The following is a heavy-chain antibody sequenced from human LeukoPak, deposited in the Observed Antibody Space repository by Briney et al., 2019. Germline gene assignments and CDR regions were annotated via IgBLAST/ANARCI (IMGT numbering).Heavy chain of an antibody. J-gene: IGHJ3*02. D-gene: IGHD3-10*01. CDR3: ALKAGLPAFDI. CDR1: GFTFSSYA. CDR2: ISYDGSNK. Sequence: GRSLRLSCAASGFTFSSYAMHWVRQAPGKGLEWVAVISYDGSNKYYADSVKGRFTISRDNSKDTLYLQMNSLRAEDTAVYYCALKAGLPAFDIWGQGTMVTVSS. V-gene: IGHV3-30-3*01.